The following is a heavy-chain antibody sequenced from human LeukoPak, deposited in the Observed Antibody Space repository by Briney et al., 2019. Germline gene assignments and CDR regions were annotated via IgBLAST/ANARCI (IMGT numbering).Heavy chain of an antibody. CDR3: ARHREGYSSGWADY. J-gene: IGHJ4*02. CDR2: IYYSGST. CDR1: GGSISSSSYY. Sequence: DPSETLSLTCTVSGGSISSSSYYWGWIRQPPGKGLEWIGSIYYSGSTYYNPSLKSRVTISVDTSKNQFSLKLSSVTAADTAVYYCARHREGYSSGWADYWGQGTLVTVSS. V-gene: IGHV4-39*01. D-gene: IGHD6-19*01.